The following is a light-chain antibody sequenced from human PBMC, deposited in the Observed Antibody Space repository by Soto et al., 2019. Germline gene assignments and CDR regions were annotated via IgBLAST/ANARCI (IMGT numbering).Light chain of an antibody. J-gene: IGKJ5*01. CDR3: QQSYSTSIT. Sequence: LSASVGDRVTITCRASQSISSYLNWYQQKPGKAPKLLIYAASSLQSGVPSRFSGSGSGTDFTLTISSLQPEDFATYYCQQSYSTSITFGQGTRLEIK. CDR2: AAS. V-gene: IGKV1-39*01. CDR1: QSISSY.